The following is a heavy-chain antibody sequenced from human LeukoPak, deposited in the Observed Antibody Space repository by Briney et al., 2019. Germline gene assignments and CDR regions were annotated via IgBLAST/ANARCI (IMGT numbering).Heavy chain of an antibody. CDR1: GGTFSSYA. Sequence: GASVKVSCKASGGTFSSYATSWVRQAPGQGLEWMGGIIPIFGTANYAQKFQGRVTITADESTSTAYMELSSLRSEDTAVYYCAREGVYCSSTSCRAPGAFDIWGQGTMVTVSS. J-gene: IGHJ3*02. CDR2: IIPIFGTA. D-gene: IGHD2-2*01. V-gene: IGHV1-69*01. CDR3: AREGVYCSSTSCRAPGAFDI.